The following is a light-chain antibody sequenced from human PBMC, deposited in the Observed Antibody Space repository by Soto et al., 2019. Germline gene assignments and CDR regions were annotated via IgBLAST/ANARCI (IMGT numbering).Light chain of an antibody. V-gene: IGKV3-20*01. CDR1: QSVSSSY. CDR3: QQYSSSPPYT. CDR2: GAS. Sequence: EIVLTQSPGTLSLSPGERATLSCRASQSVSSSYFAWYQQKPGQAPRLLIYGASSRATGIPDRFSGSGSGTDFTLTISSLEPEDFAVYYCQQYSSSPPYTFGQGTKLEIK. J-gene: IGKJ2*01.